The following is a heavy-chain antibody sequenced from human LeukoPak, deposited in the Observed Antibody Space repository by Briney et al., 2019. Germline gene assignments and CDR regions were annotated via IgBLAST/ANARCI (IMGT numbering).Heavy chain of an antibody. CDR2: IYTSEST. V-gene: IGHV4-4*07. CDR1: GGSTSSYY. J-gene: IGHJ5*02. D-gene: IGHD2/OR15-2a*01. Sequence: PETLSLTCTVSGGSTSSYYWSWIRQPARKGLGWIGRIYTSESTNYNTPLKSRVTMSVDTSKNQFSLKLSSVAAADTAVCYCARETFLNWFDPWGQGTLVTVSS. CDR3: ARETFLNWFDP.